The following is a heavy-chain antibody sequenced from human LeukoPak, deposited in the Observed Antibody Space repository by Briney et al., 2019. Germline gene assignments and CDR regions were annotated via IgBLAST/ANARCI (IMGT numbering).Heavy chain of an antibody. D-gene: IGHD1-26*01. Sequence: ASVKVSCKASGYTFTSYDINWVRQAPGQGLEWMGWINPNSGGTNYAQKFQGRVTMTRDTSISTAYMELSRLRSDDTAVYYCARGGIVGATSWFDPWGQGTLVTVSS. J-gene: IGHJ5*02. CDR2: INPNSGGT. CDR3: ARGGIVGATSWFDP. CDR1: GYTFTSYD. V-gene: IGHV1-2*02.